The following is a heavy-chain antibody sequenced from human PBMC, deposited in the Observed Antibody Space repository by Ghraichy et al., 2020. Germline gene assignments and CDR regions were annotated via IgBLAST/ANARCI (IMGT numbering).Heavy chain of an antibody. V-gene: IGHV3-64D*06. CDR2: ITSKGEII. J-gene: IGHJ4*02. D-gene: IGHD4-23*01. CDR1: GFTLSNV. CDR3: VKDRWVDY. Sequence: GVLRLSCSVSGFTLSNVMHWVRQAPGKGLEYVSSITSKGEIIYQADSVKGRFTISRDNSKNTLYLQMSSLRPEDTALYYCVKDRWVDYWGQGTLVTVSS.